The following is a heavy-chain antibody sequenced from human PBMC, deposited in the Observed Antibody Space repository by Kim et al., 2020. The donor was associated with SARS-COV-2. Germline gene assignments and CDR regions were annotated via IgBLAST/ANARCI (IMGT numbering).Heavy chain of an antibody. CDR2: ISYDGSNK. Sequence: GGSLRLSCAASGFTFSSYAMHWVRQAPGKGLEWVAVISYDGSNKYYADSVKGRFTISRDNSKNTLYLQMNSLRAEDTAVYYCASQGSTRTITYDILTGSWGQGTLVTVSS. J-gene: IGHJ5*02. CDR3: ASQGSTRTITYDILTGS. CDR1: GFTFSSYA. V-gene: IGHV3-30*04. D-gene: IGHD3-9*01.